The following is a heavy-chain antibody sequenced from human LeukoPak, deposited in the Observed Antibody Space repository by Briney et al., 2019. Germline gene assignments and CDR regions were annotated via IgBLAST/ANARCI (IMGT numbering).Heavy chain of an antibody. V-gene: IGHV4-34*01. D-gene: IGHD4-23*01. CDR3: ARHGQGFRWYYYYMDV. CDR2: INHSGST. Sequence: SETLSLTCAVYGGSSSGYYWSWISQPPGKGLEWIGEINHSGSTNYNPSLKSRVTISVDTSKNQFSLKLGSVTAADTAVYYCARHGQGFRWYYYYMDVWGKGTTVTFA. J-gene: IGHJ6*03. CDR1: GGSSSGYY.